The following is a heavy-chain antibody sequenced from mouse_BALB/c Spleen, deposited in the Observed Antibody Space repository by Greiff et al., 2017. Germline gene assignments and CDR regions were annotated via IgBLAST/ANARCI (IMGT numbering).Heavy chain of an antibody. Sequence: QVQLKESGPGLVAPSQSLSITCTVSGFSLTSYGVHWVRQPPGKGLEWLGVIWAGGSTNYNSALMSRLSISKDNSKSQVFLKMNSLQTDDTAMYYCARDGDYYGSSSFAYWGQGTLVTVSA. D-gene: IGHD1-1*01. V-gene: IGHV2-9*02. J-gene: IGHJ3*01. CDR3: ARDGDYYGSSSFAY. CDR1: GFSLTSYG. CDR2: IWAGGST.